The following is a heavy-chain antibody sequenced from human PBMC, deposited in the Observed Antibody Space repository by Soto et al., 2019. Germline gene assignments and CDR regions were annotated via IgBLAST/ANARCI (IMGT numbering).Heavy chain of an antibody. CDR2: ISSSGSTI. J-gene: IGHJ6*02. D-gene: IGHD6-19*01. CDR3: ARRGYSSGWYLTGDYGMDV. Sequence: GGSLRLSCAASGFTFSSYEMNWVRQAPGKGLEWVSYISSSGSTIYYADSVKGRFTISRDNAKNSLYLQMNSLRAEDTAVYYCARRGYSSGWYLTGDYGMDVWGQGTTVTVSS. V-gene: IGHV3-48*03. CDR1: GFTFSSYE.